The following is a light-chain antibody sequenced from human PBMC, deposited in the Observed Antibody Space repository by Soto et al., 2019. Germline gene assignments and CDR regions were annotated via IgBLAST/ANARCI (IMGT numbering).Light chain of an antibody. Sequence: DIQMTQSPSSLSASVGDRVTITCQASQGISSYLNWYQQKPGKAPKLLIYAAPSLQSGVPSRFSGSGSGTDFTLTISSLQPEDFATYYCQQSYSTPPTFGQGTKV. CDR3: QQSYSTPPT. J-gene: IGKJ1*01. V-gene: IGKV1-39*01. CDR2: AAP. CDR1: QGISSY.